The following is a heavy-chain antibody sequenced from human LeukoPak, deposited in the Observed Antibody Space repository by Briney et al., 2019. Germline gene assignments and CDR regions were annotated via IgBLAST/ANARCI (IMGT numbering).Heavy chain of an antibody. CDR1: GFTFSSYS. CDR2: TNPDGSVT. J-gene: IGHJ6*04. V-gene: IGHV3-74*01. Sequence: GGSLRLSCAASGFTFSSYSMNWVHQAPGKGLEWVSRTNPDGSVTNYADSVTGRFTISRDNVRNTVYLQMDSLRAEDTAVYYCARDLHGSRDVWGKGTTVTVSS. CDR3: ARDLHGSRDV.